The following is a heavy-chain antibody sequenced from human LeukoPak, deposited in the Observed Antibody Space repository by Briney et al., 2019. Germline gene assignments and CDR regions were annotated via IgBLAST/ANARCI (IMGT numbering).Heavy chain of an antibody. V-gene: IGHV4-39*07. CDR1: GGSISSSSHY. CDR3: ARAGGADRYYFDY. Sequence: SETLSLTCTVSGGSISSSSHYWGWIRQPPGKGLEWIGSFYYSGSTYYNPSLKSRVSISVDTSKNQFSLKLSSVTAADTAVYYCARAGGADRYYFDYWGQGTLVTVSS. CDR2: FYYSGST. J-gene: IGHJ4*02. D-gene: IGHD3-16*01.